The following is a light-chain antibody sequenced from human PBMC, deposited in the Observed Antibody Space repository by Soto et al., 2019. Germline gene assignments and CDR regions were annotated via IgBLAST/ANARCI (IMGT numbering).Light chain of an antibody. Sequence: QSALTQPASVSGSPGQSITISCTGTSSDIGDSNFVSWYQQHPGKAPKLMIYEVTKRPLGVPDRFSGSKSGNTASLTVSGLQAEDEADYYCSSYAGSNNPYVFGTGTKLTVL. CDR1: SSDIGDSNF. CDR2: EVT. J-gene: IGLJ1*01. CDR3: SSYAGSNNPYV. V-gene: IGLV2-8*01.